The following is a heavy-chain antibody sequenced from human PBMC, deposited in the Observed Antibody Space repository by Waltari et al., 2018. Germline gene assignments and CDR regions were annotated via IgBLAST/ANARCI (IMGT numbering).Heavy chain of an antibody. J-gene: IGHJ4*02. D-gene: IGHD6-19*01. CDR1: GGSISSSSYY. CDR3: ASLPQKGIAVAGTLDY. CDR2: IYYSGST. V-gene: IGHV4-39*01. Sequence: QLQLQESGPGLVKPSETLSLTCTVSGGSISSSSYYWGWIRQPPGKGLEWIGGIYYSGSTYDNPSLKSRGTISVDTSKNQFSLKLSSVTAADTAVYYGASLPQKGIAVAGTLDYWGQGTLVTVSS.